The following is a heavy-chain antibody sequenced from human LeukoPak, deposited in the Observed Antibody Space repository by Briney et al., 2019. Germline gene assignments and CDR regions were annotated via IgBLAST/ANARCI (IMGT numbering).Heavy chain of an antibody. J-gene: IGHJ5*02. CDR2: IYHSGST. D-gene: IGHD3-10*01. CDR1: GYSISSGYY. V-gene: IGHV4-38-2*02. Sequence: SETLSLTCTVSGYSISSGYYWGWIRQPPGKGLEWIGSIYHSGSTYYNPSLKSRVTISVDTSKNQFSLKLSSVTAEDTAVYYCARDYQKFGSGSFHPWGQGTLVTVSS. CDR3: ARDYQKFGSGSFHP.